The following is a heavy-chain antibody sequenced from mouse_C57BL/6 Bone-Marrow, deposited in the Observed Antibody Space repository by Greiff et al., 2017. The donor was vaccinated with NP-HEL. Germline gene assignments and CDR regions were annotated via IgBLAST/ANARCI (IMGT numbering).Heavy chain of an antibody. CDR2: ISSGGDYI. D-gene: IGHD3-2*02. J-gene: IGHJ3*01. CDR3: TRVAQATLSAY. CDR1: GFTFSSYA. V-gene: IGHV5-9-1*02. Sequence: EVKVVESGEGLVKPGGSLKLSCAASGFTFSSYAMSWVRQTPEKRLEWVAYISSGGDYIYYADTVKGRFTISRDNARNTLYLQMSSLKSEDTAMYYCTRVAQATLSAYWGQGTLVTVSA.